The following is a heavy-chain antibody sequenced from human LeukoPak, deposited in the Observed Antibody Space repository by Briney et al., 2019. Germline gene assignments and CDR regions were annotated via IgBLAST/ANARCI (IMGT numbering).Heavy chain of an antibody. D-gene: IGHD3-3*01. CDR1: GGSFSHYY. CDR2: TNHSGST. V-gene: IGHV4-34*01. CDR3: AADFWSGYYMFTV. J-gene: IGHJ6*02. Sequence: KPSETLSLTCAVYGGSFSHYYWSWIPKPPGKGLKWIGETNHSGSTTYNPSLQSRVTISVDTSKNQFSLKLNSVTATDTAVYYCAADFWSGYYMFTVWGQGTTVTVSS.